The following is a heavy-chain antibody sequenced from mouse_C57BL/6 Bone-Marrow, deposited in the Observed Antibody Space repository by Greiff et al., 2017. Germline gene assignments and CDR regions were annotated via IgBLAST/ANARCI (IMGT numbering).Heavy chain of an antibody. J-gene: IGHJ2*01. D-gene: IGHD2-2*01. Sequence: VQLQQSGAELARPGASVKLSCKASGYTFTSYGISWVKQRTGQGLEWIGEIYPRSGNTYYNDKFKGKATLTADKSSSTAYMELRSLTSDDSAVYFCAREGYLGFDYWGQGTTLTVSS. CDR3: AREGYLGFDY. V-gene: IGHV1-81*01. CDR2: IYPRSGNT. CDR1: GYTFTSYG.